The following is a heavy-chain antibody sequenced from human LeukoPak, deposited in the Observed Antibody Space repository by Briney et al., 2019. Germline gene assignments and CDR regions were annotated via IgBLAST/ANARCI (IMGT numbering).Heavy chain of an antibody. V-gene: IGHV1-3*01. Sequence: ASVKVSCKASGYTFTTYAMHWVRQAPGQRLEWMGWINAGNGSTKYSQKFQARVTITRDTSASTAYMEMRSLRSEDTAVYYCARDPIGSRWPYYFDYWGQGTLVTVAS. CDR3: ARDPIGSRWPYYFDY. CDR2: INAGNGST. D-gene: IGHD6-13*01. CDR1: GYTFTTYA. J-gene: IGHJ4*02.